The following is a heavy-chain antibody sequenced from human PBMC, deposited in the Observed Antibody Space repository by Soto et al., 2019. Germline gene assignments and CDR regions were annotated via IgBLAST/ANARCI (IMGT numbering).Heavy chain of an antibody. CDR2: IWYDGSNK. V-gene: IGHV3-33*01. Sequence: HPGGSLRLSCAASGFTFSSYGMHWVRQAPGKGLEWVAVIWYDGSNKYYADSVKGRFTISRDNSKNTLYLQMNSLRAEDTAVYYCSREIWSGYGGHYYYMDVWGKGTTVTVSS. CDR1: GFTFSSYG. D-gene: IGHD3-3*01. J-gene: IGHJ6*03. CDR3: SREIWSGYGGHYYYMDV.